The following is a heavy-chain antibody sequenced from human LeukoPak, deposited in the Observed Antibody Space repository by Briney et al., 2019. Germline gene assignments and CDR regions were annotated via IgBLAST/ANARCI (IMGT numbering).Heavy chain of an antibody. J-gene: IGHJ4*02. V-gene: IGHV3-23*01. D-gene: IGHD3-10*01. CDR2: IFGSGIDT. CDR1: GLTFTSYA. Sequence: GGSLRLSCAASGLTFTSYAMSWVRQAPGKGLEWVSSIFGSGIDTQYADSVKGRFTISRDNSENTLYLEMNSLRPEDTAIYYCAKDLISPRSVGSSEKLDYWGQGTLVTVSS. CDR3: AKDLISPRSVGSSEKLDY.